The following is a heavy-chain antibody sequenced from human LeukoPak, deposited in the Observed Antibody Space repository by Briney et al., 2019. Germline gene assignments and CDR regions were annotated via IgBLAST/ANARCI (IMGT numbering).Heavy chain of an antibody. V-gene: IGHV1-69*05. Sequence: ASVKVSCKASGGTFSSYAISWVRQAPGQGLEWMGGIIPIFGTANYAQKFQGRVTMTRDTSTSTVYMELGSLRSEDTAVYYCAREVTVTLDVWGQGTTVTVSS. D-gene: IGHD4-17*01. CDR1: GGTFSSYA. CDR2: IIPIFGTA. CDR3: AREVTVTLDV. J-gene: IGHJ6*02.